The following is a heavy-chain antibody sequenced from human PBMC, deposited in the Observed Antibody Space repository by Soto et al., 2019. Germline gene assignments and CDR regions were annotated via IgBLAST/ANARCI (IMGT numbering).Heavy chain of an antibody. CDR2: IYYSGST. Sequence: SETLSLTCTVSGGSISSYYWSWIRQPPGKGLVWIGYIYYSGSTNYNPSLKSRVTISVDTSKNQFSLKLSSVTAADTAVYYCARAFWGGYSYGNLDYWGQGTLVTVS. CDR3: ARAFWGGYSYGNLDY. D-gene: IGHD5-18*01. V-gene: IGHV4-59*08. CDR1: GGSISSYY. J-gene: IGHJ4*02.